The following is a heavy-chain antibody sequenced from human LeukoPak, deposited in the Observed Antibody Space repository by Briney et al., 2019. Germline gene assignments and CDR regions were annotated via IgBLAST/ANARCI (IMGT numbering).Heavy chain of an antibody. J-gene: IGHJ4*02. CDR2: IYYRTKWYT. V-gene: IGHV6-1*01. CDR3: ARTDRLTFDY. CDR1: GDSVSSNSGT. Sequence: PSQTLSLTCAISGDSVSSNSGTWIWITPSPSSDLDWLGTIYYRTKWYTYLAVAVKSRMTINPDTSKSQCSLQLNSVTPEDTAVYYCARTDRLTFDYWGQGTLVTVSS.